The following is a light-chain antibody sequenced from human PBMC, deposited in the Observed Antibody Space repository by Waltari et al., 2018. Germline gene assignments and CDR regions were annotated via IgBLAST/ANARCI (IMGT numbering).Light chain of an antibody. J-gene: IGKJ3*01. CDR1: QSVLYSSNNRNY. V-gene: IGKV4-1*01. Sequence: DIVMTQSPDSLAVSLGERATINSKSSQSVLYSSNNRNYLAWYQQKPGQPPKLLIFWASARESGVPDRFSGSGSGTDFTLTISSLQAEDVAVYYCQQSYSTPFTFGPGTKVDIK. CDR2: WAS. CDR3: QQSYSTPFT.